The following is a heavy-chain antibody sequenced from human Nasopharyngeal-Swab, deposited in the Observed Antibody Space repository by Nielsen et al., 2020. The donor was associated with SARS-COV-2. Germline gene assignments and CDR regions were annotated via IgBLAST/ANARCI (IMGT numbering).Heavy chain of an antibody. Sequence: WIRQPPGKGLEWVSSISSSSSYIYYADSVKGRFTISRDNAKNSLYLQMNSLRAEDTDVYYCARGRAMIVVVDPYGMDVWGQGTTVTVSS. D-gene: IGHD3-22*01. CDR3: ARGRAMIVVVDPYGMDV. CDR2: ISSSSSYI. V-gene: IGHV3-21*01. J-gene: IGHJ6*02.